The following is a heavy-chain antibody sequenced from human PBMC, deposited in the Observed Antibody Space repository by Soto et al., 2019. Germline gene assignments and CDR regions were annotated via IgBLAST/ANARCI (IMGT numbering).Heavy chain of an antibody. CDR1: GFTFSSYG. CDR2: IWYDGSNK. Sequence: PGGSLRLSCAASGFTFSSYGMHWVRQAPGKGLEWVAVIWYDGSNKYYADSVKGRFTISRDNSKNTLYLQMNSLRAEDTAVYYCARGSYFGVALWDYYYGMDVRGQGTTVTVSS. V-gene: IGHV3-33*01. J-gene: IGHJ6*02. CDR3: ARGSYFGVALWDYYYGMDV. D-gene: IGHD3-3*01.